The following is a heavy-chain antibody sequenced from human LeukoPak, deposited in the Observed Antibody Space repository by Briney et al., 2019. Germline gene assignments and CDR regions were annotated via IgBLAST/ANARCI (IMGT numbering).Heavy chain of an antibody. CDR2: IRGTGVGT. Sequence: GGSLRLSCAASGFTFSSYAMSWVRQAPGKGLEWVSTIRGTGVGTYYADSVKGRFTISRDNSKNTLYLQMNSLRAEDTAVYYCAKHSGSSGWYNDYWGQGTLVTVSS. V-gene: IGHV3-23*01. CDR1: GFTFSSYA. D-gene: IGHD6-19*01. CDR3: AKHSGSSGWYNDY. J-gene: IGHJ4*02.